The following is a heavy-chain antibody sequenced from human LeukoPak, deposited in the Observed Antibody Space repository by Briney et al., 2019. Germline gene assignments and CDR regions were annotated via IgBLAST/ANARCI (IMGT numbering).Heavy chain of an antibody. CDR3: ARGRYCSADICSGGDAFDI. J-gene: IGHJ3*02. V-gene: IGHV4-4*07. D-gene: IGHD2-15*01. CDR1: GGSINNYY. CDR2: IYTRGST. Sequence: SETLSLTCTVSGGSINNYYWSWIRQPAGKGLEWIGRIYTRGSTYYNPSLKSRVTMSVDTSKNQFSLKLSSATAADTAVYYCARGRYCSADICSGGDAFDIWGQRTMVSISS.